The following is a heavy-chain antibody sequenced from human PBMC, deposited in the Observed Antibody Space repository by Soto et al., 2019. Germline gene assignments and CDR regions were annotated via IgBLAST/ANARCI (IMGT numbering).Heavy chain of an antibody. V-gene: IGHV1-8*01. D-gene: IGHD1-20*01. CDR1: GYSFSDYD. Sequence: QVQLVQSGAEVKKPGASVKVSCKASGYSFSDYDINWVRQATGQGPEWMGWMNPNSGNTGYAQKFQGRVTMNRNTSINTAYMELSSLGSEDKAVYYCARDNRYNWNDEGWFDPWGQGTLVTVSS. CDR2: MNPNSGNT. CDR3: ARDNRYNWNDEGWFDP. J-gene: IGHJ5*02.